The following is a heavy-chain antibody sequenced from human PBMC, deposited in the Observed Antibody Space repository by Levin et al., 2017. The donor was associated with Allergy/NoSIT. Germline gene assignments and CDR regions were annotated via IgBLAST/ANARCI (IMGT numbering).Heavy chain of an antibody. CDR3: ARDDSGYDSWGGPFDY. J-gene: IGHJ4*02. V-gene: IGHV3-7*05. CDR1: GFTFSSYW. D-gene: IGHD5-12*01. Sequence: ETLSLTCAASGFTFSSYWMNWVRQAPGKGLEWVANINQDESEKYYVDSVKGRFTISRDNSKNTLYLQMNSLRAEDTAVYYCARDDSGYDSWGGPFDYWGQGALVTVSS. CDR2: INQDESEK.